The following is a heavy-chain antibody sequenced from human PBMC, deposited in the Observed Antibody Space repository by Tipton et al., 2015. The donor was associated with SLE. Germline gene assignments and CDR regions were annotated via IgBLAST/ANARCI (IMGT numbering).Heavy chain of an antibody. V-gene: IGHV4-61*02. CDR3: ATGPLRDAFDI. Sequence: TLSLTCTVSGGSISGGNSYWSWIRQPAGKRLEWIGRIYGSGSTIYNPSLKSRVTISVDTSKNHFSLKLSSVTAADTAVYYCATGPLRDAFDIWGQGTMVTVSS. CDR2: IYGSGST. CDR1: GGSISGGNSY. J-gene: IGHJ3*02.